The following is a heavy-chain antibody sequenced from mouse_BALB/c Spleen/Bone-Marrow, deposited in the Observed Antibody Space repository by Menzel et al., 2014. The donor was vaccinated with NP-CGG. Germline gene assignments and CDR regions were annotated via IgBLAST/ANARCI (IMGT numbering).Heavy chain of an antibody. CDR3: ARRGNYGAMDY. CDR2: INPSSGRS. CDR1: GYTFXSHW. Sequence: VQLQESGAELVKPGASVKLSCKASGYTFXSHWMHWVKQRPGQGLEWIGEINPSSGRSNYNEKFKSKATLTVDKSSSTAYMQLSSLTSEDSAVYYCARRGNYGAMDYWGQGTSVTVSS. V-gene: IGHV1S81*02. J-gene: IGHJ4*01. D-gene: IGHD2-1*01.